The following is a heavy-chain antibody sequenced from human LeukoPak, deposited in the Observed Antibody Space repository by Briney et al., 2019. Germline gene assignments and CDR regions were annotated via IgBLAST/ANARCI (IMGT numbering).Heavy chain of an antibody. CDR3: ARGPTYCSSSSCLQGE. J-gene: IGHJ4*02. D-gene: IGHD2-15*01. Sequence: SQTLSLTCTVSGGSISSGSYYWGWIRQPAGKGLEWIGRIYASGSTKYNPSLKRRVTISVDTSKNQFSLKLSSVTAADTAVYYCARGPTYCSSSSCLQGEWGQGTLVTVSS. CDR2: IYASGST. V-gene: IGHV4-61*02. CDR1: GGSISSGSYY.